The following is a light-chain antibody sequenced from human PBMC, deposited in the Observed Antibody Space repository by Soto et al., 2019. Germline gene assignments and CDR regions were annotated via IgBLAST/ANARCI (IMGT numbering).Light chain of an antibody. CDR1: QGISTY. Sequence: DIPLTQSPAFLSASVGDRVTITCRASQGISTYLAWYQQKPGKAPNLLIYAASTLQSGVPSRISGSGSGTEFTLTISSLQPEDFATYYCQQFSSYPFTFGPGAKVDIK. V-gene: IGKV1-9*01. J-gene: IGKJ3*01. CDR2: AAS. CDR3: QQFSSYPFT.